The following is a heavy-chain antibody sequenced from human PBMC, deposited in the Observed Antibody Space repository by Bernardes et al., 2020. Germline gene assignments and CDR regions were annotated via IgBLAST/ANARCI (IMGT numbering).Heavy chain of an antibody. D-gene: IGHD1-26*01. J-gene: IGHJ3*02. V-gene: IGHV4-59*01. CDR1: GGSISSYY. Sequence: TLSLTCTVSGGSISSYYWSWIRQPPGKGLEWIGYIYYSGSTNYNPSLKSRVTISVDTSKNQFSLKLSSVTAADTAVYYCARVGSGRVGDAFDIWGQGTMVTVSS. CDR2: IYYSGST. CDR3: ARVGSGRVGDAFDI.